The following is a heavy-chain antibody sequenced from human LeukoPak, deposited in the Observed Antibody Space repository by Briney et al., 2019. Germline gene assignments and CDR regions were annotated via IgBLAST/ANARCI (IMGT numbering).Heavy chain of an antibody. J-gene: IGHJ5*02. CDR3: TTDQSYPYYDFWSGSIGT. V-gene: IGHV3-15*01. Sequence: PGGSLRLSCAASGFTFSNAWMSWVRQAPGKGLEWVGRIKSKTDGGTTDYAAPVKGRFTISRDDSKNTLYLQMNSLKTEDTAVYYCTTDQSYPYYDFWSGSIGTWGQGTLVTVSS. CDR2: IKSKTDGGTT. D-gene: IGHD3-3*01. CDR1: GFTFSNAW.